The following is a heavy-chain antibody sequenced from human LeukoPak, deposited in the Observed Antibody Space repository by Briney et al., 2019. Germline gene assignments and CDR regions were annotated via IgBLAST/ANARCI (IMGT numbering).Heavy chain of an antibody. J-gene: IGHJ3*02. CDR2: IIPIFGTA. V-gene: IGHV1-69*13. D-gene: IGHD3-22*01. CDR1: GGTFSSYA. Sequence: SVKVSCKASGGTFSSYAISWVRQTPGQGLEWMGGIIPIFGTANYAQKFQGRVTITADESTSTAYMELSSLRSEDTAVYYCAREDYYYDSSGYYYDRLGAFDIWGQGTMVTVSS. CDR3: AREDYYYDSSGYYYDRLGAFDI.